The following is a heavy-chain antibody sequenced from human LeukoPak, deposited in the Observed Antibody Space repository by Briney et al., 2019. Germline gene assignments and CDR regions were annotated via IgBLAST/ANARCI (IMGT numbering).Heavy chain of an antibody. V-gene: IGHV3-23*01. Sequence: GGSLRLSCAASGFTFNNYAMSWVRQAPGKGLEWVSAISASGGGTNYADSVKGRVIISRDNSKNTLYLQMNSLRAEDTAVYYCAKDPQRYCSGGSCLYFDYWGQGTLVTVSS. D-gene: IGHD2-15*01. J-gene: IGHJ4*02. CDR2: ISASGGGT. CDR1: GFTFNNYA. CDR3: AKDPQRYCSGGSCLYFDY.